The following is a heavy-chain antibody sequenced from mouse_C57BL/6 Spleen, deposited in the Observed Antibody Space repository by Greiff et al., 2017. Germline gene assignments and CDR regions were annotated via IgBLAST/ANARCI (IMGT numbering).Heavy chain of an antibody. CDR1: GFTFSSYA. V-gene: IGHV5-4*01. Sequence: EVKLVESGGGLVKPGGSLKLSCAASGFTFSSYAMSWVRQTPEKRLEWVATISDGGSYTYYPDNVKGRFTISRDNAKNNLYLQMSHLKSEDTAMYYCAREGTEDAMDYWGQGTSVTVSS. D-gene: IGHD3-3*01. J-gene: IGHJ4*01. CDR2: ISDGGSYT. CDR3: AREGTEDAMDY.